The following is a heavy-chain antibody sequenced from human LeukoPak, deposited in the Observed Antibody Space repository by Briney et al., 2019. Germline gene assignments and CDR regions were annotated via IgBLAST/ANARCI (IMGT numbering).Heavy chain of an antibody. D-gene: IGHD4-23*01. J-gene: IGHJ4*02. CDR1: GFILSDYN. V-gene: IGHV3-30*04. CDR3: ARDTYSRWQTDY. CDR2: ISYDGSNK. Sequence: GRSLRLSCAASGFILSDYNMHWVRQAPGKGLEWVAVISYDGSNKYYADSVKGRFTISRDNSKNTLYLQMNSLRAEDTAIYYCARDTYSRWQTDYWGQGTLVTVSS.